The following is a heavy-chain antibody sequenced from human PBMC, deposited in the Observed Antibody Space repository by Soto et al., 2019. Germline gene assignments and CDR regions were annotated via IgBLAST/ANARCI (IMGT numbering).Heavy chain of an antibody. Sequence: GASVKVSCKPSGYSFSNFYVHWVRQAPGQGLEWMGSFDPEDGETIYAQKFQGRVTMTEDTSTDTAYMELSSLRSEDTAVYYCATDRGGGVIVQYYYYYGMDVWGQGTTVTVSS. CDR1: GYSFSNFY. V-gene: IGHV1-24*01. CDR3: ATDRGGGVIVQYYYYYGMDV. J-gene: IGHJ6*02. CDR2: FDPEDGET. D-gene: IGHD3-16*02.